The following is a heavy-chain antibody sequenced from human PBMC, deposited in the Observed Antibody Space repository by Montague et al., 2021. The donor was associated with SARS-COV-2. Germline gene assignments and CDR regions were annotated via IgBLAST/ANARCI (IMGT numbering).Heavy chain of an antibody. D-gene: IGHD5/OR15-5a*01. CDR3: ARALSASYSVGGDSFDI. Sequence: RSLSLAASGFTFSKYSMNWVRQAPGKGLEWVSSISTSSLYIYYAASVKGRFTISRANAKNSLFLQMDSLRAEDTAVYYCARALSASYSVGGDSFDIWGQGTMVTVSS. CDR1: GFTFSKYS. J-gene: IGHJ3*02. CDR2: ISTSSLYI. V-gene: IGHV3-21*01.